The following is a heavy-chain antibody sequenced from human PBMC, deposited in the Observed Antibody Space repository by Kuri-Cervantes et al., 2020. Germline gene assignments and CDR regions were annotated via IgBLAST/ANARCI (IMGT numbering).Heavy chain of an antibody. V-gene: IGHV4-34*01. J-gene: IGHJ5*02. Sequence: GSLRLSCAVYGGSFSGYYWSWIRQPPGKGLEWIGEINHSGSTNYNPSLKSRVTISIDTSKNQFSLNLYSVTAEDTAVYYCARGIPAAPRSALDPWGQGTLVTVSS. CDR3: ARGIPAAPRSALDP. CDR2: INHSGST. D-gene: IGHD2-2*01. CDR1: GGSFSGYY.